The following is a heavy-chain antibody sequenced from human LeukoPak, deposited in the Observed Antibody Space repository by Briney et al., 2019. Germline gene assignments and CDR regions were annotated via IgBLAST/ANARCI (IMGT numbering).Heavy chain of an antibody. CDR3: ATGYCSSTSCYEVGNYYYYGMDV. J-gene: IGHJ6*02. D-gene: IGHD2-2*01. CDR2: ISAYNGNT. V-gene: IGHV1-18*01. CDR1: GYTFTSYG. Sequence: ASVKVSCKASGYTFTSYGISWVRQAPGQGLEWMGWISAYNGNTNYAQKLQGRVTMTTDTSTSTAYMELRSLRSDDTAVYYCATGYCSSTSCYEVGNYYYYGMDVWGQGTTVTVSS.